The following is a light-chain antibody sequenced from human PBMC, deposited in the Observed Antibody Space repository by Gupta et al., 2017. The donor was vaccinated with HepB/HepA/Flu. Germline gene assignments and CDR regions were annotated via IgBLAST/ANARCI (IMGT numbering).Light chain of an antibody. CDR1: SSDVGGYNS. V-gene: IGLV2-8*01. Sequence: QSALTQPPSASGSSGQSVTISCTGTSSDVGGYNSVSWYQQHPGKAPRLMIYEVNKRPSGVPDRFSGSKSGNTASLTVSGLQAEDEAYYYCSSYAGSNNVLFGGGTKLTVL. J-gene: IGLJ2*01. CDR2: EVN. CDR3: SSYAGSNNVL.